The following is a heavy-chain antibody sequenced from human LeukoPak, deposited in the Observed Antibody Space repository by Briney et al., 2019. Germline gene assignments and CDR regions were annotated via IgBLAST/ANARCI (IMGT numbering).Heavy chain of an antibody. V-gene: IGHV4-30-2*01. D-gene: IGHD3-22*01. CDR3: ARGRFPMIVALDY. J-gene: IGHJ4*02. CDR1: GGSISSGGYS. Sequence: SQTLSLTCAVSGGSISSGGYSWSWIRQPPGKGLEWIGYIYHSGSTYYNPSLKSRVTISVDRSKNQFSLKLSSVTAADTAVCYCARGRFPMIVALDYWGQGTLVTVSS. CDR2: IYHSGST.